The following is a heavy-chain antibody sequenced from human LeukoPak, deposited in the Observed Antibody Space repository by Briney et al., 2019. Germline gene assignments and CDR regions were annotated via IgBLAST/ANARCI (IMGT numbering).Heavy chain of an antibody. V-gene: IGHV3-21*01. J-gene: IGHJ6*02. D-gene: IGHD2-2*03. CDR1: GFTFTSYS. Sequence: GGSLRLSCSASGFTFTSYSMNWVRQAPGKGLEWVSSISSSSSYIYYADSVKGRFTISRDNAKNSLYLQMNSLRAEDTAVYYCARDVDTVEGQHYYSMDVWGQGTTVTVSS. CDR2: ISSSSSYI. CDR3: ARDVDTVEGQHYYSMDV.